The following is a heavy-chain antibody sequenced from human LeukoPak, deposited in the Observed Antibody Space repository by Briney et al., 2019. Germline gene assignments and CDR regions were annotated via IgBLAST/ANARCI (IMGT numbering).Heavy chain of an antibody. Sequence: SETLSLTCTVSGGSVSSGSYYWSWIRQPPGKGLEWIGYIYYSGSTNYNPSLKSRVTISVDTSKNQFSLKLSSVTAADAAVYYCARVGRAFRGGMDVWGQGTTVTVSS. J-gene: IGHJ6*02. V-gene: IGHV4-61*01. CDR2: IYYSGST. D-gene: IGHD3-16*01. CDR3: ARVGRAFRGGMDV. CDR1: GGSVSSGSYY.